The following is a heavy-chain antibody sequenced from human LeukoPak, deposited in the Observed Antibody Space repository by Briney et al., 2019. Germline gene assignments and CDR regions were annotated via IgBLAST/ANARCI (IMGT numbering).Heavy chain of an antibody. D-gene: IGHD3-3*01. V-gene: IGHV3-30*02. CDR2: IRYDGSNK. Sequence: GGSLRLSCVASGFTFSSYWMSWVRQAPGKGLEWVAFIRYDGSNKYYADSVKGRFTISRDNSKNTLYLQMNSLRAEDTAVYYCAKDNGVVIPSLDYWGQGTLVTVSS. CDR1: GFTFSSYW. CDR3: AKDNGVVIPSLDY. J-gene: IGHJ4*02.